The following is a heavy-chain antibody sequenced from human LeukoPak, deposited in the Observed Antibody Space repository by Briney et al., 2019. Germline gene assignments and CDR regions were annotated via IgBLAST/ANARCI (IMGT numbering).Heavy chain of an antibody. CDR1: GYTFTGYY. CDR3: ARGDTDYYYYYMDV. D-gene: IGHD5-18*01. V-gene: IGHV1-2*02. Sequence: ASVKVSCKASGYTFTGYYMHWVRQAPGQGLEWTGWINPNSGGTNYAQKFQGRVTMTRDTSISTAYMELSRLRSDDTAVYYCARGDTDYYYYYMDVWGKGTTVTISS. J-gene: IGHJ6*03. CDR2: INPNSGGT.